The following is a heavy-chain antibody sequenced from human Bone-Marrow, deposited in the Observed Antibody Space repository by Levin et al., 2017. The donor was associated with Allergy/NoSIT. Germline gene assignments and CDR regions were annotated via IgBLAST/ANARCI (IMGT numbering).Heavy chain of an antibody. CDR3: AREDGYVFDY. Sequence: SCSLSGGSISTGGFHWSWVRQRPGKGLEWIGYIYYSGNTYYNPSLQSRLRISIDTSKNQFSLRLTSVTAADTAVYYCAREDGYVFDYWGQGTLVTVSS. D-gene: IGHD5-24*01. CDR1: GGSISTGGFH. J-gene: IGHJ4*02. V-gene: IGHV4-31*03. CDR2: IYYSGNT.